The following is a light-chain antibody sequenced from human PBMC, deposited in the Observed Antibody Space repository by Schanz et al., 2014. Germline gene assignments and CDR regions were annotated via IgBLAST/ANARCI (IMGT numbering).Light chain of an antibody. CDR2: DVS. CDR1: SSDVGGYNH. V-gene: IGLV2-11*01. Sequence: QSALTQPRSVSGSPGQSVTISCTGTSSDVGGYNHVSWYQQHPGKAPKLMIYDVSKRPSGVRDRFSGSKSGNTASLTISGLQAEDEADYYCSSYAGSNNFEVFGTGTKLTVL. CDR3: SSYAGSNNFEV. J-gene: IGLJ1*01.